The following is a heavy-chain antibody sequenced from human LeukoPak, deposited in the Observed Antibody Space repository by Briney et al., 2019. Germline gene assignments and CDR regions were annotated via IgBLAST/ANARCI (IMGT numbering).Heavy chain of an antibody. Sequence: GAALKISCKGSGYSFTSYWIGWVRQMPGKGLEWMGIIYPGDSDTRYSPSCQGQVTISADKSISTAYLQWSSLKASDTAMYYCARIPYYYDSSGYHFDYWGQGTLVTVSS. V-gene: IGHV5-51*01. CDR3: ARIPYYYDSSGYHFDY. J-gene: IGHJ4*02. CDR1: GYSFTSYW. D-gene: IGHD3-22*01. CDR2: IYPGDSDT.